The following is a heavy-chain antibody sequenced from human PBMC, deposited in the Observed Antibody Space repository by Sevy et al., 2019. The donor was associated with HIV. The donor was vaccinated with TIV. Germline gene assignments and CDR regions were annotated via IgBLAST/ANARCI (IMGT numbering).Heavy chain of an antibody. V-gene: IGHV3-23*01. Sequence: GGSLRLSCAASGFTFSNHAINWLRPAHGKGLEWVSRLSGRGDSTFYADSVKGRFTISRDNSKNTVHLQMNSLRVEDTAVYYCAKVVVPADIDPFYYYAYGMDVWGQGTTVTVSS. J-gene: IGHJ6*02. D-gene: IGHD2-2*01. CDR1: GFTFSNHA. CDR3: AKVVVPADIDPFYYYAYGMDV. CDR2: LSGRGDST.